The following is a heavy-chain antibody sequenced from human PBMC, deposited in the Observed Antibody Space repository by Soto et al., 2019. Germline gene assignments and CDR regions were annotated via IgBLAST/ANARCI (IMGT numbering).Heavy chain of an antibody. CDR3: ASSYRELERRGEDV. Sequence: ASVKVSCKASGGTFSSYTISWVRQAPGQGLEWMGRIIPILGIANYAQKFQGRVTITADKSTSTAYMGLSSLGSEDTAVYYCASSYRELERRGEDVWGKGTTVTVSS. CDR1: GGTFSSYT. CDR2: IIPILGIA. D-gene: IGHD1-1*01. J-gene: IGHJ6*04. V-gene: IGHV1-69*02.